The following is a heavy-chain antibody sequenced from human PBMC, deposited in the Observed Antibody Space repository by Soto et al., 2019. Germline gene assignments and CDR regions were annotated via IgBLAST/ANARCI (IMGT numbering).Heavy chain of an antibody. J-gene: IGHJ4*02. V-gene: IGHV4-39*01. CDR2: IYYSGST. D-gene: IGHD6-13*01. CDR1: GGSISSSDYY. Sequence: SETLSLTCTVSGGSISSSDYYWGWIRQPPGKGLEWIGSIYYSGSTYYNPSLKSRVTISVDTSKNQFSLKLSSVTAADTAVYYCARLLPSRSWNPPTDYWGQGTLVTVSS. CDR3: ARLLPSRSWNPPTDY.